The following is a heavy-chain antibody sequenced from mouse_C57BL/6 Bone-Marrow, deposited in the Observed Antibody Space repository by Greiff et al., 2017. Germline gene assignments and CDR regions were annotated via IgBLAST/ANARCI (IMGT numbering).Heavy chain of an antibody. CDR3: TRVYYEKDYYFAY. CDR1: GVTFTDHE. CDR2: IDPETGGT. V-gene: IGHV1-15*01. Sequence: VQLQQSGAVLVSPGASVTLSCKSSGVTFTDHEMHWVKQTPVHGLEWIGAIDPETGGTAYNQKFKGKAILTADKSSSTAYMELRSLTSEDSAVYSCTRVYYEKDYYFAYCGPGTTLPVSS. J-gene: IGHJ2*01. D-gene: IGHD2-4*01.